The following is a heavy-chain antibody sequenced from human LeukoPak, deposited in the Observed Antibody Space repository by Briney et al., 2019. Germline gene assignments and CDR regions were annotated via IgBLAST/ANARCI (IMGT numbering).Heavy chain of an antibody. D-gene: IGHD3-10*01. J-gene: IGHJ6*02. CDR3: ASRTPNRGDSGAGSSYYYYYGVDV. V-gene: IGHV4-31*03. CDR1: GGSVSRGGDY. Sequence: PSETLSLTCTVSGGSVSRGGDYWTWIRQHPGEGLEWIVYMFYGGGTYYNPSLKSRVTMSVDTSKNQFSLTLTSVTAADTAVYYCASRTPNRGDSGAGSSYYYYYGVDVWGQGTSVTVSS. CDR2: MFYGGGT.